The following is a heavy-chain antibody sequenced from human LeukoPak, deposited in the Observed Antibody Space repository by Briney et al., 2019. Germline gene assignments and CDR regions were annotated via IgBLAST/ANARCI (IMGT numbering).Heavy chain of an antibody. Sequence: GGSLRLFCAASGFTFSSYGMHWVRQAPGKGLEGGAVIWYDGSNKYYADSVKGRFTISRDKSKNTLYLQMNSLRAEATAVYYCAKDPQANYYDSSGLDYWGQGTLVTVSS. D-gene: IGHD3-22*01. CDR2: IWYDGSNK. CDR1: GFTFSSYG. CDR3: AKDPQANYYDSSGLDY. V-gene: IGHV3-33*03. J-gene: IGHJ4*02.